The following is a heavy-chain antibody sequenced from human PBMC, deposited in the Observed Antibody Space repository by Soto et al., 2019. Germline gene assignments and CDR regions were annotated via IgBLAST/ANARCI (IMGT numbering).Heavy chain of an antibody. CDR2: IYYSGST. CDR1: GGSISSGGYY. Sequence: PSETLSLTCTVSGGSISSGGYYWSWIRQHPGKGLEWIGYIYYSGSTYYKPSLKSRVTISVDTSKNQYSLKLSSVTAADTAVYYFARGGKGVVVVPAAHNYYMDVWGKGTTVTVSS. D-gene: IGHD2-2*01. V-gene: IGHV4-31*03. J-gene: IGHJ6*03. CDR3: ARGGKGVVVVPAAHNYYMDV.